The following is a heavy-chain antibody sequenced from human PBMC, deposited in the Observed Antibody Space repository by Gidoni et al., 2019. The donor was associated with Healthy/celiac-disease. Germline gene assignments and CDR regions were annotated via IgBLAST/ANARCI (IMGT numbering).Heavy chain of an antibody. CDR3: TTHRNGWFGELLPYWYFDL. CDR1: GFTFSNAW. D-gene: IGHD3-10*01. J-gene: IGHJ2*01. Sequence: EVQLVESGGGLVKPGGSLRLSCAASGFTFSNAWMSWVRQAPGKGLEWVGRSKSKAEGGTTDYAAPVKGRFTISRDDSKNTLYLQMNSLKTEDTAVYYCTTHRNGWFGELLPYWYFDLWGRGTLVTVSS. CDR2: SKSKAEGGTT. V-gene: IGHV3-15*01.